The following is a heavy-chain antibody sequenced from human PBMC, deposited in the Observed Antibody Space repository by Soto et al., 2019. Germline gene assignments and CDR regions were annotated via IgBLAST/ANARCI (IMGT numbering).Heavy chain of an antibody. D-gene: IGHD5-18*01. CDR3: ARGARSYGYRNIYYYYYYYMDV. J-gene: IGHJ6*03. CDR1: GYSFTSYW. Sequence: GESLKISCKGSGYSFTSYWIGWVRQMPGKGLEWMGIIYPGDSDTRYSPSFQGQVTISADKSISTAYLQWSSLKASDTAMYYCARGARSYGYRNIYYYYYYYMDVWGKGTTVTVSS. V-gene: IGHV5-51*01. CDR2: IYPGDSDT.